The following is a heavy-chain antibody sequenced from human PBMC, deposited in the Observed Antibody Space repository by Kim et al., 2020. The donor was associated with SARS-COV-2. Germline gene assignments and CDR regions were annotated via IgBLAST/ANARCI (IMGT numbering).Heavy chain of an antibody. Sequence: SGPTLVNPTQTLTLTCTFPGFSLSTSGMCVSWIRQSPGKALEWLARIDWDDDRYYNTSLKTRLTISKDTSKNQVVLIMTNMDPVDTATYYCARLRGTGTTRSQSYRYYMDVWGKGTMVTVSS. J-gene: IGHJ6*03. CDR1: GFSLSTSGMC. D-gene: IGHD1-26*01. CDR3: ARLRGTGTTRSQSYRYYMDV. V-gene: IGHV2-70*11. CDR2: IDWDDDR.